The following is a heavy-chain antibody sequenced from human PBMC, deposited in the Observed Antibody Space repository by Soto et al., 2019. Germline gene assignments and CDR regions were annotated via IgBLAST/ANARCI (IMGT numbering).Heavy chain of an antibody. D-gene: IGHD3-16*01. CDR3: VRPNFGALTHFDF. Sequence: PGESLKISCKAIGYTFTNYWIGWVCQTPGKGLEWMGIIFPGDSDTRYNPSFEGQVTVSADESISTAYLQWNTLKASDTAMYYCVRPNFGALTHFDFWGQGTLVTVSS. V-gene: IGHV5-51*01. J-gene: IGHJ4*02. CDR2: IFPGDSDT. CDR1: GYTFTNYW.